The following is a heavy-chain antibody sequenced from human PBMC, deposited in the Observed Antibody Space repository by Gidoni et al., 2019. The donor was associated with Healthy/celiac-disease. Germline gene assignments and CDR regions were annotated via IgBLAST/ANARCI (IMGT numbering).Heavy chain of an antibody. Sequence: EVQLLESGGGLVQPGGSLRLSVAASGFTFSSYAMSWVRQVPGKGLEWVSAISGSGGSTYYADSVKGRFTISRDNSKNTLYLQMNSLRAEDTAVYYCAKAYGAAGRGVPYYFDYWGQGTLVTVSS. J-gene: IGHJ4*02. V-gene: IGHV3-23*01. D-gene: IGHD6-13*01. CDR1: GFTFSSYA. CDR3: AKAYGAAGRGVPYYFDY. CDR2: ISGSGGST.